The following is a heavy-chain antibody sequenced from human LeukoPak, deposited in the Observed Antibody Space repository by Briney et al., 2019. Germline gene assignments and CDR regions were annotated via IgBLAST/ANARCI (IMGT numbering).Heavy chain of an antibody. CDR2: ISHDGSEK. CDR3: ASGGGWVFFN. CDR1: GFTFSDYA. V-gene: IGHV3-7*01. D-gene: IGHD6-19*01. J-gene: IGHJ4*02. Sequence: GGSLRLSCAASGFTFSDYAMSWVRQAPGKGLEWVAHISHDGSEKHYVDSVKGRFTISRDNARNSQFLQMNSLRVDDTAVYYCASGGGWVFFNWGQGTLVTVSS.